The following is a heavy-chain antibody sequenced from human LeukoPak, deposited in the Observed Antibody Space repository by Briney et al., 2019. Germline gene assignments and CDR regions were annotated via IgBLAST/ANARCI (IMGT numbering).Heavy chain of an antibody. CDR1: GGSISSSSYY. V-gene: IGHV4-39*07. CDR2: ISYSGST. Sequence: SETLSLTCTVSGGSISSSSYYWGWIRQPPGKGLEWIGSISYSGSTYYNPSLRSRVTISVDTSKNQFSLKLRSVIAADTAVYYCAREDPYCSGGSCYNYWGQGTLVTVSS. D-gene: IGHD2-15*01. CDR3: AREDPYCSGGSCYNY. J-gene: IGHJ4*02.